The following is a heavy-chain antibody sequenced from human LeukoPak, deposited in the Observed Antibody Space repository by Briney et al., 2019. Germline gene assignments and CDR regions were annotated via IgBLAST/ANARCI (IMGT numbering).Heavy chain of an antibody. Sequence: GASVKVSCKASGYTFTGYYMHWVRQAPGQGLEWMGWINPNSGGTNYAQKFQGRVTMTRDTSISTAYMELSRLRSDDTAVYYCARVVAAAEAAPPGAWGEGTLVTVSS. V-gene: IGHV1-2*02. CDR3: ARVVAAAEAAPPGA. D-gene: IGHD6-13*01. CDR2: INPNSGGT. CDR1: GYTFTGYY. J-gene: IGHJ4*02.